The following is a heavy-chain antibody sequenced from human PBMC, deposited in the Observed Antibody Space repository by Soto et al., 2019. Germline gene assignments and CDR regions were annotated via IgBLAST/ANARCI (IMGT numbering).Heavy chain of an antibody. CDR3: ARAGGHMVRGVIATNWFDH. D-gene: IGHD3-10*01. J-gene: IGHJ5*02. CDR1: GGSISSGGYY. V-gene: IGHV4-31*03. CDR2: IYYSGST. Sequence: NPSETLSLTCTVSGGSISSGGYYWSWIRQHPGKGLEWIGYIYYSGSTYYNPSLKSRVTISVDTSKNQFSLKLSSVTAADTAVYYCARAGGHMVRGVIATNWFDHWGQGTLVTVSS.